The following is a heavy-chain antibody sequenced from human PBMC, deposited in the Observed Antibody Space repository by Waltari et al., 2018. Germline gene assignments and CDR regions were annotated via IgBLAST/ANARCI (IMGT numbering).Heavy chain of an antibody. J-gene: IGHJ3*02. V-gene: IGHV3-23*01. CDR1: GFTFSSYA. CDR3: ANSQYQLYDAFDI. Sequence: EVQLLESGGGLVQPGGSLRLSCAASGFTFSSYAMSWVRQAPGKGLEWVSAISGSGGSTYYADSVKGRFTISRDNSKNTLYLQMNSLRAEDTAVYYCANSQYQLYDAFDIWGQGTMVTVSS. D-gene: IGHD2-2*01. CDR2: ISGSGGST.